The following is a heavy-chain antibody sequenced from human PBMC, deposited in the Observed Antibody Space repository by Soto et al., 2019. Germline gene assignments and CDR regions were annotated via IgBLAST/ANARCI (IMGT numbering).Heavy chain of an antibody. CDR1: GGTFSSYA. CDR2: IIPIFGTA. Sequence: SVKVSCKASGGTFSSYAISWVRQAPGQGLEWMGGIIPIFGTANYAQKFQGRVTITADESTSTAYMELGSLRSEDTAVYYCARVYDSSGYYSGSFDYWGQGTLVTVSS. D-gene: IGHD3-22*01. V-gene: IGHV1-69*13. J-gene: IGHJ4*02. CDR3: ARVYDSSGYYSGSFDY.